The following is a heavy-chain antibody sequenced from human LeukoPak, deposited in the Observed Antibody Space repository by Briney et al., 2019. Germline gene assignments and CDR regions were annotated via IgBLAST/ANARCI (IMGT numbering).Heavy chain of an antibody. J-gene: IGHJ4*02. CDR3: ACVYDSSGYSYWGFDY. CDR1: RFSFSSYS. CDR2: ISNSSRTI. Sequence: GGSLRLSCAASRFSFSSYSMNWVRQAPGKGLEWVSYISNSSRTIYYADSVKGRFTISRDNSKNTLYLQMNSLRAEDTAVYYCACVYDSSGYSYWGFDYWGQGTLVTVSS. V-gene: IGHV3-48*01. D-gene: IGHD3-22*01.